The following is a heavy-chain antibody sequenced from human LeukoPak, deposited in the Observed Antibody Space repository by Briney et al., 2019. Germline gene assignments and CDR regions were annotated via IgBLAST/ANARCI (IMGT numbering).Heavy chain of an antibody. V-gene: IGHV3-21*01. CDR3: AREEELAARRFIWFDP. Sequence: GGSLRLSCAASGFTFSSYSMNWVRQAPGKGLEWVSSISSSSSYIYYADSVKGRFTISRDNAKNSLYPQMNSLRAEDTAVYYCAREEELAARRFIWFDPWGQGTLVTVSS. D-gene: IGHD6-6*01. CDR1: GFTFSSYS. CDR2: ISSSSSYI. J-gene: IGHJ5*02.